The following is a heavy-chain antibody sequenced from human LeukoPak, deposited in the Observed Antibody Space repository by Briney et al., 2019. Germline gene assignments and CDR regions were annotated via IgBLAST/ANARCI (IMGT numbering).Heavy chain of an antibody. D-gene: IGHD6-25*01. J-gene: IGHJ4*02. CDR3: ARTVLAAASVFVY. V-gene: IGHV4-61*01. CDR1: GGSVSSGTYY. Sequence: SETLSLTCTVSGGSVSSGTYYWSWIRQPPGKGLEWIGYIDYIGNTNYNPSLKSRVTISVGTSKNQFSLKLTSVTAADTAVYYCARTVLAAASVFVYWGQGTLVTVSS. CDR2: IDYIGNT.